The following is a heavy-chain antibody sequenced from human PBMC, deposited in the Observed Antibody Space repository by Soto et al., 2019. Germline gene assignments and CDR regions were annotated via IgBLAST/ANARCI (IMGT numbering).Heavy chain of an antibody. CDR3: AMVTTKYYYYMDV. J-gene: IGHJ6*03. D-gene: IGHD4-17*01. CDR1: SASISTNNW. CDR2: IYHSGST. Sequence: QVQLQESGPGLVKPSGTLSLTCAVSSASISTNNWWNWVRQSPGKGLEWIGEIYHSGSTNYSPSLQSRVIISVDKSKNQFSLKLNSVTAADTAGYYCAMVTTKYYYYMDVWGKGTTVTVSS. V-gene: IGHV4-4*02.